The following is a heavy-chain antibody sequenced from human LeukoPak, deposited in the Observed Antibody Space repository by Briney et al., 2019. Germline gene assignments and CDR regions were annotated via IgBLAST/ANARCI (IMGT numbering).Heavy chain of an antibody. J-gene: IGHJ4*02. CDR3: ARRNGWFGEFVFDY. CDR1: GFTFSTYT. CDR2: ISSRSSYI. V-gene: IGHV3-21*04. Sequence: PGGSLRLSCAASGFTFSTYTMNWVRQAPGKGLEWVSSISSRSSYIYYADSVKGRFTISRDNAKNSLYLQMNSLRSEDTAVYYCARRNGWFGEFVFDYWGQGTLVTVSS. D-gene: IGHD3-10*01.